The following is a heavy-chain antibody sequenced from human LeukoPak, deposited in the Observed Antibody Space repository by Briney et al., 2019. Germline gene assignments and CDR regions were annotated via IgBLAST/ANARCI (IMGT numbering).Heavy chain of an antibody. CDR1: GGSFSDYY. V-gene: IGHV4-59*01. CDR3: ASRRLGNDY. Sequence: PSETLSLTCAVYGGSFSDYYWSWVRQPPGKGLEWLGYMYKSGNTNFNPSLKSRVTISVDTSKNQFSLKVTSVTTADTAVYYCASRRLGNDYWGQGILVTVSS. CDR2: MYKSGNT. J-gene: IGHJ4*02. D-gene: IGHD3-9*01.